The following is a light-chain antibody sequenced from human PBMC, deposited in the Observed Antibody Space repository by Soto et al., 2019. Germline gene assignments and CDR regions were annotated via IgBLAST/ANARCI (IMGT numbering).Light chain of an antibody. J-gene: IGKJ4*01. CDR1: QGISNW. CDR2: AAS. Sequence: IQMTQSQSAVSASVGDRVTITCRASQGISNWLAWYQQKPGKAPKLLIYAASTLQTGVPSRFSGSGSGTDFTLTISSLEPEDFAVYYCQQRIDWPLTFGGGTKVDI. V-gene: IGKV1-12*01. CDR3: QQRIDWPLT.